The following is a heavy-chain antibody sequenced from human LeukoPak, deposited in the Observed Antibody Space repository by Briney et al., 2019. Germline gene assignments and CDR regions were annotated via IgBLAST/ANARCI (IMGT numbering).Heavy chain of an antibody. CDR2: IYYSGST. CDR3: VSPRGFSYGYFDY. D-gene: IGHD5-18*01. J-gene: IGHJ4*02. V-gene: IGHV4-31*03. Sequence: PSETLSLTCTVSGGSISSGGYYWSWIRQHPGKGLEWIGYIYYSGSTYYNPSLKSRVTISADTSKNQFSLTLGSVSATDTAVYYCVSPRGFSYGYFDYWGQGTLVTVSS. CDR1: GGSISSGGYY.